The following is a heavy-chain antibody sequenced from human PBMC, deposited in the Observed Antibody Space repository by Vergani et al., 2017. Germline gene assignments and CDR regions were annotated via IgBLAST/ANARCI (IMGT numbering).Heavy chain of an antibody. CDR1: GGSISSYY. Sequence: QVQLQESGPGLVKPSETLSLTCTVSGGSISSYYWSWIRQPTGKGLEWIGRIYTSGSTNYNPSLKSRVTISVDTSKNQFSLKLSSVTAADTAVYYCARSIFGVVIIGNYYYMDVWGKGTTVTVSS. CDR2: IYTSGST. CDR3: ARSIFGVVIIGNYYYMDV. V-gene: IGHV4-4*07. D-gene: IGHD3-3*01. J-gene: IGHJ6*03.